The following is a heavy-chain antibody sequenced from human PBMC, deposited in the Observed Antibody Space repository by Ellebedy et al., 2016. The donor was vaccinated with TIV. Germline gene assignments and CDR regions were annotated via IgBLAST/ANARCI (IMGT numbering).Heavy chain of an antibody. J-gene: IGHJ4*02. CDR3: SRHTDYALDY. D-gene: IGHD4-17*01. V-gene: IGHV3-23*01. CDR2: ISSNGDTT. Sequence: GESLKISCAASGFSFSNYAMSWVRQAPGKGLEWVSSISSNGDTTFYADSVKGRFTISRDNPQNTLFLQMSSLRAEDATVYYCSRHTDYALDYWGQGALVTVSS. CDR1: GFSFSNYA.